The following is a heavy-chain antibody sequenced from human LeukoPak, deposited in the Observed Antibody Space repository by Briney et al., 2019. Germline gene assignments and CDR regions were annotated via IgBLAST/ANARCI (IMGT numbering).Heavy chain of an antibody. Sequence: SETLSLTCAVYGGSFSGYYWSWIRQPPGKGLEWIGEINHSGSTNYNPSLKSRVIISVDTSKNQFSLKLSSVTAADTAVYYCAGDHKSSWYGGWFDPWGQGTLVTVSS. D-gene: IGHD6-13*01. CDR1: GGSFSGYY. V-gene: IGHV4-34*01. CDR3: AGDHKSSWYGGWFDP. CDR2: INHSGST. J-gene: IGHJ5*02.